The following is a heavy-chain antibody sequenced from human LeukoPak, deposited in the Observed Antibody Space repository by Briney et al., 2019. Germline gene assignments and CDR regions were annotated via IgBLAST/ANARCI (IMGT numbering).Heavy chain of an antibody. D-gene: IGHD6-13*01. J-gene: IGHJ3*02. Sequence: SETLSLTCTVSGGSISSYYWSWIRQPPGKGLEWIGYIYYSGSTNYNPSLKSRVTISVDTSKNQFSPKLSSVTAADTAVYYCATGIAAAGWDAFDIWGQGTMVTVSS. CDR1: GGSISSYY. CDR2: IYYSGST. CDR3: ATGIAAAGWDAFDI. V-gene: IGHV4-59*08.